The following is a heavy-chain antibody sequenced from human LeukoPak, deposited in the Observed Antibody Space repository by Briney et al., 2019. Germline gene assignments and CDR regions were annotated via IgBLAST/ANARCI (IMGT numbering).Heavy chain of an antibody. D-gene: IGHD3-10*02. CDR2: IYYSGST. CDR1: GGSISSYY. J-gene: IGHJ5*02. Sequence: SETLSLTCTVSGGSISSYYWSWIRQPPGKGLEWIGYIYYSGSTNYNPSLKSRVTISVDTSKNQFSLKLSSMTAADTAVYYCVRWQSGSMFHPPWGQGTLVTVSS. V-gene: IGHV4-59*08. CDR3: VRWQSGSMFHPP.